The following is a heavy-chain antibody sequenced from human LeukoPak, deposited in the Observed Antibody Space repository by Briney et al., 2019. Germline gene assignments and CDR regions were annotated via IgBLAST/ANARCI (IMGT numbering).Heavy chain of an antibody. D-gene: IGHD3-10*01. CDR2: INHSGST. Sequence: SETLSLTCAVYGGSFSGYYWSWIRQPPGKGLEWIGEINHSGSTNYNPSLKSRVTISVDTSKNQFSLKLSSVTAADTAVYYCARVTVVRGVITNYGMDVWGKGTTVTVSS. V-gene: IGHV4-34*01. CDR3: ARVTVVRGVITNYGMDV. CDR1: GGSFSGYY. J-gene: IGHJ6*04.